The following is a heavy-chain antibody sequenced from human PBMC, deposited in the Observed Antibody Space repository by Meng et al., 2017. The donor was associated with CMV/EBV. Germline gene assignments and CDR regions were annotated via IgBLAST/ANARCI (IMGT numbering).Heavy chain of an antibody. V-gene: IGHV4-34*01. Sequence: QVPLQQWGAGLLRPSETLSPPCAVSGGSFSGYYWSWIRQPPGKGLGWIGEINHSGSTNYNPSLKSRVTISVDTSKNQFSLKLSSVTAADTTVYYCARESMVRGEDWGQGTLVTVSS. J-gene: IGHJ4*02. CDR1: GGSFSGYY. CDR2: INHSGST. CDR3: ARESMVRGED. D-gene: IGHD3-10*01.